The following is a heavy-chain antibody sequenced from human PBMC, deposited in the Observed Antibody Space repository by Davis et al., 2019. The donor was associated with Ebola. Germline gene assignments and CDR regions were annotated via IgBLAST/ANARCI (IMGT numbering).Heavy chain of an antibody. CDR1: GFTFSSYW. CDR2: INSDGSST. CDR3: ARAGDIVVVVAAAFDY. Sequence: HTGGSLRLSCAASGFTFSSYWMHWVRHALGKGLVWVSRINSDGSSTSYADSVKGRFTISRNNAKNTLYLQMNSLRAEDTAVYYCARAGDIVVVVAAAFDYWGQGTLVTVSS. D-gene: IGHD2-15*01. J-gene: IGHJ4*02. V-gene: IGHV3-74*01.